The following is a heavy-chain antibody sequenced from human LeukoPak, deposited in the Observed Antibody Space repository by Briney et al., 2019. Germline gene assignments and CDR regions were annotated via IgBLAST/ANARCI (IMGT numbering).Heavy chain of an antibody. J-gene: IGHJ4*02. D-gene: IGHD6-13*01. CDR1: GYTFTGYY. V-gene: IGHV1-2*02. CDR3: ARGDGYSSSWYFEY. CDR2: INPNSGGT. Sequence: ASVKVSCKASGYTFTGYYMHWVRQAPGQGVEWMGWINPNSGGTNYAQKFQGRVTMTRDTSISTAYMELSRLRSDDTAVYYCARGDGYSSSWYFEYWGQGTLVTVSS.